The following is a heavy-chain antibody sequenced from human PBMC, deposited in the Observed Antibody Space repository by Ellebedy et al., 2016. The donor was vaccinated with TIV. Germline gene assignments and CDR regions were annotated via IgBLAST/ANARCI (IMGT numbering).Heavy chain of an antibody. CDR3: AKDRISGDGYWVFDF. D-gene: IGHD3-22*01. CDR2: IKGDGSST. J-gene: IGHJ4*02. V-gene: IGHV3-74*03. Sequence: PGGSLRLSCAASGFTFSGYWMHWVRQGPGKGLVWVSRIKGDGSSTTYADSVKGRFTISRDNSKSTVDLQMNSLRADDTAIYYCAKDRISGDGYWVFDFWGQGTVVTVST. CDR1: GFTFSGYW.